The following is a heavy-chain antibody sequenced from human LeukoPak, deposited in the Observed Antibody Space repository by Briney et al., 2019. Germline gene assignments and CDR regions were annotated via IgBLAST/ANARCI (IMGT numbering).Heavy chain of an antibody. Sequence: SETLSLTCTVSGGSISSGGYYWSWIRQHPGKGLEWIGYIYYSGSTHYNPSLKSRVTISVDTSKNQFSLKLSSVTAADTAVYYCARVSGYSYGRYFDYWGQGTLVTVSS. D-gene: IGHD5-18*01. CDR2: IYYSGST. J-gene: IGHJ4*02. CDR1: GGSISSGGYY. CDR3: ARVSGYSYGRYFDY. V-gene: IGHV4-31*03.